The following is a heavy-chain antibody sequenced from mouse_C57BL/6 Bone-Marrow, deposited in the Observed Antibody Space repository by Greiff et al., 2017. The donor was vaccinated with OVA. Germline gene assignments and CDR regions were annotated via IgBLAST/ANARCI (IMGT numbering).Heavy chain of an antibody. V-gene: IGHV1-55*01. D-gene: IGHD1-1*02. Sequence: QFQLQQPGADLVKPGASLKMSCKASGYTFTSYWITWVTQSPGQGLEWIVDIYPGSVSTNYNEKFKSKATLTVDTSSSTAYMQLSSLTSEDSAVYYCAREHGYWYFDVWGTGTTVTVSS. J-gene: IGHJ1*03. CDR2: IYPGSVST. CDR3: AREHGYWYFDV. CDR1: GYTFTSYW.